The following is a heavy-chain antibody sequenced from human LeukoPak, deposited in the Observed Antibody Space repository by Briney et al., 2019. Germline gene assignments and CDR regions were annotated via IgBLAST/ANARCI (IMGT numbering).Heavy chain of an antibody. CDR2: INPRGGVT. D-gene: IGHD4-11*01. V-gene: IGHV1-46*01. CDR3: ARDGVRMTTPSEWFDP. J-gene: IGHJ5*02. Sequence: ASVKVPCKASGYSFTSYYIHWVRQAPGQGLEWMGIINPRGGVTSYAQKFQGRVTMTRDTSTSTVYMDLSSLRSEDTAVYYCARDGVRMTTPSEWFDPWGQGTLVTVSS. CDR1: GYSFTSYY.